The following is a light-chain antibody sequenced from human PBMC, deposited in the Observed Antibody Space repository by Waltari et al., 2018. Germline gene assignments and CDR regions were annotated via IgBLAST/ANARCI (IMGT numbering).Light chain of an antibody. J-gene: IGLJ2*01. CDR2: DVS. CDR3: NSYTSSSTRV. Sequence: QSALTQPASVSGSPGQSITISCTGTNSDVVGYDYVSWYQQHPGKAPTLIIYDVSNRPSGVSNRFSGSKSGNTASLTISGLQAEDEADYYCNSYTSSSTRVFGGGTKLTVL. V-gene: IGLV2-14*03. CDR1: NSDVVGYDY.